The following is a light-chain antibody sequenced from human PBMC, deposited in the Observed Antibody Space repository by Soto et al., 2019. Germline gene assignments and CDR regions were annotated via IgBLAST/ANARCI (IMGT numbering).Light chain of an antibody. J-gene: IGLJ2*01. CDR3: GTWYGGLSAVV. V-gene: IGLV1-51*01. CDR2: DNN. Sequence: QSVLTQPPSVSAAPGQKVTISCSGSSSNIENNYVSWYQQLPGTAPKLLIYDNNQRPSGIPDRFSGSKSGTSATLGITGLQTGDEADYYCGTWYGGLSAVVFGGGTKLTVL. CDR1: SSNIENNY.